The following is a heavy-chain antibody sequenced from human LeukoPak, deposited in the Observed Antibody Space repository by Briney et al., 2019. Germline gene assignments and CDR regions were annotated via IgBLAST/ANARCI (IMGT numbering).Heavy chain of an antibody. CDR1: GGSISSYY. CDR2: NSYSGST. J-gene: IGHJ5*02. D-gene: IGHD3-22*01. CDR3: AREPGFDSSGYLNWFDP. Sequence: SETLSLTCTVSGGSISSYYWSWIPQPPGKGREWISCNSYSGSTKYNPSLKSRVTISVDTSKNQLSLKLSSVTAADTAVYYCAREPGFDSSGYLNWFDPWGQGTLVTVSS. V-gene: IGHV4-59*01.